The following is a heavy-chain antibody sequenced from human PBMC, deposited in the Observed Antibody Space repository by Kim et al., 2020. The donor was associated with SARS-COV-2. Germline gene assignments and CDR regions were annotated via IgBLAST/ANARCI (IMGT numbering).Heavy chain of an antibody. CDR2: ISGSGGST. D-gene: IGHD3-3*01. CDR3: AGFGGWLLYNTPFVG. Sequence: GGSLRLSCAASGFTFSSYAMSWVRQAPGKGLEWVSAISGSGGSTYYADSVKGRFTISRDNSKNTLYLQMNSLRAEDTAVYYCAGFGGWLLYNTPFVGWGQGTLVTVSS. CDR1: GFTFSSYA. J-gene: IGHJ4*02. V-gene: IGHV3-23*01.